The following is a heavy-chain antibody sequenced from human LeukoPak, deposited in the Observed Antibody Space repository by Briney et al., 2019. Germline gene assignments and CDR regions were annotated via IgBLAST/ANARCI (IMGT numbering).Heavy chain of an antibody. CDR1: GGSISSYY. Sequence: KASETLSLTCTVSGGSISSYYWSWIRQPPGKGLEWIGYIYYSGSTNYNPSLKSQVTISVDTSKNQFSLKLSSVTAADTAVYYCARGVSYYDSSGYYNEYFQHWGQGTLVTVSS. J-gene: IGHJ1*01. CDR2: IYYSGST. D-gene: IGHD3-22*01. CDR3: ARGVSYYDSSGYYNEYFQH. V-gene: IGHV4-59*08.